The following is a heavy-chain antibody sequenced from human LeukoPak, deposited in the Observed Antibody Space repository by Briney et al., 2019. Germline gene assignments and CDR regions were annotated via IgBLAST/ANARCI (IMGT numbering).Heavy chain of an antibody. CDR3: ARFRFASSWPYGVGV. D-gene: IGHD6-13*01. CDR1: AFTFRDYY. CDR2: ISTNGGAK. J-gene: IGHJ6*02. Sequence: PGGSLRLSCAASAFTFRDYYMSWIRQAPGKGLEWLSYISTNGGAKYYADSVKGRFTISRDNTENSLFLQMDSLRAEDTAVYHCARFRFASSWPYGVGVWGQGTTVTVSS. V-gene: IGHV3-11*01.